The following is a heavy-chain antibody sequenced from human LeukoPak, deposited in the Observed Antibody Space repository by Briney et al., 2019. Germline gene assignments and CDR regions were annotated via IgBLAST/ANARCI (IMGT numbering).Heavy chain of an antibody. D-gene: IGHD6-6*01. J-gene: IGHJ4*02. CDR3: ARDYSSSRTHDFDY. CDR2: MNPNSGNT. Sequence: ASVKVSCKASGYTFTSYDINWVRQATGQGLEWMGWMNPNSGNTGYAQKFQGRVTITRNTSISTAYMELSSLRSEDTAVYYCARDYSSSRTHDFDYWGQGTLVTVSS. CDR1: GYTFTSYD. V-gene: IGHV1-8*03.